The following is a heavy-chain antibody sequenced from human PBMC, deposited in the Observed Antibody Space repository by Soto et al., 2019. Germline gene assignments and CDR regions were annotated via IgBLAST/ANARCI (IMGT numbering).Heavy chain of an antibody. CDR2: INAGNGNT. CDR1: GYTFTSYA. J-gene: IGHJ4*02. CDR3: ARIIGVVRDLDY. Sequence: GASVKVSCKASGYTFTSYAMHWVRQAPGQRLEWMGWINAGNGNTKYSQKFQGRVTITRDTSASTAYMELSSLRSEDTAVYYCARIIGVVRDLDYWGQGTLVTVSS. V-gene: IGHV1-3*01. D-gene: IGHD2-21*01.